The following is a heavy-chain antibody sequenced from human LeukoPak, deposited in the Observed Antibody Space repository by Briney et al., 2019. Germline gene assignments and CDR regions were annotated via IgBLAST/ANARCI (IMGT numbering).Heavy chain of an antibody. J-gene: IGHJ4*02. V-gene: IGHV3-7*01. Sequence: GGSLRLSCAASGFTFSSHYISWVRQTPGKGLEWVAHINQDGSQKSYVDSVEGRFAISRDNAKNSLYLQMNSLRAEDTALYYCARRRSHQSEFDLWGQGTLATVSS. CDR1: GFTFSSHY. CDR2: INQDGSQK. CDR3: ARRRSHQSEFDL.